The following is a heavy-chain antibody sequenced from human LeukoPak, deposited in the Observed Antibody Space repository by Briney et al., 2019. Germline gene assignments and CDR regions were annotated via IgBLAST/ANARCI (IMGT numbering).Heavy chain of an antibody. CDR2: INHSGST. Sequence: SETLSLTCAVYGGSLSGYYWSWIRQPPGKGLEWIGEINHSGSTNYNPSLKSRVTISVDTSKNQFSLKLSSVTAADTAVYYCARGKAAAGYFDYWGQGTLVTVS. CDR1: GGSLSGYY. CDR3: ARGKAAAGYFDY. D-gene: IGHD6-13*01. V-gene: IGHV4-34*01. J-gene: IGHJ4*02.